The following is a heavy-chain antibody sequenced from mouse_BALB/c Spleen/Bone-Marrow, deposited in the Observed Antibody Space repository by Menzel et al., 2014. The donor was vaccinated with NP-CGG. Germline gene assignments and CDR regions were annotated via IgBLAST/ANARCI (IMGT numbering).Heavy chain of an antibody. V-gene: IGHV4-1*02. CDR2: INPDSTTI. J-gene: IGHJ3*01. CDR3: ARLGYYGGFAY. Sequence: EVKLEESGGGLVQPEGSLKLSCAASGFDFSRYWMGWVRQAPGKGLGWIGEINPDSTTINYTPSLKYKFIISRDNAKNTLFLQTSNVRSEDTALYYCARLGYYGGFAYWGQGTLVTVSA. CDR1: GFDFSRYW. D-gene: IGHD2-3*01.